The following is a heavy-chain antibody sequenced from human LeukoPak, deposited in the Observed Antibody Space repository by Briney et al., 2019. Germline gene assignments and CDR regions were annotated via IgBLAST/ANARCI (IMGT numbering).Heavy chain of an antibody. CDR3: ARGGDYEIDY. V-gene: IGHV4-59*01. CDR2: IYRGST. D-gene: IGHD4-17*01. Sequence: SETLSLTCTVSGVSIRTYYWNWIRQPPGKGPEWIGYIYRGSTNYNPSFESRVTISVDTSKNQFSLKLSSVSAADTAVYYCARGGDYEIDYWGQGILVTVSS. J-gene: IGHJ4*02. CDR1: GVSIRTYY.